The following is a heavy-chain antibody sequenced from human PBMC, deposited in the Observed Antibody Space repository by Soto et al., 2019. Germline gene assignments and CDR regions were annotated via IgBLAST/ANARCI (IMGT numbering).Heavy chain of an antibody. Sequence: GGSLRLSCEASGFMFNHYAMAWVRQTPGKGPEWVSVISGSTGTTYYADSVKGRFTISRDNSKNTVYLQMNSLRVEDSALYSCAKVIVLGASTLEYWGPGTRVTSPQ. CDR1: GFMFNHYA. CDR2: ISGSTGTT. J-gene: IGHJ4*02. CDR3: AKVIVLGASTLEY. V-gene: IGHV3-23*01. D-gene: IGHD6-6*01.